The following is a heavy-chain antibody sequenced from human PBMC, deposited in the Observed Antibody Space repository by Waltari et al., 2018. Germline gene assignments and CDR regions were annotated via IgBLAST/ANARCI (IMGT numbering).Heavy chain of an antibody. J-gene: IGHJ6*02. V-gene: IGHV4-39*01. Sequence: QLQLQESGPGLVKPSETLSLMCTVSGGSITSSSFHWTWIRQPPGTGLEWIGSVYYTGSAFYNASLKSRLTISSDTSGNQLSLQVRSVTAADTAVYYCARLASPEGLDVWGQGTTVTVSS. CDR1: GGSITSSSFH. CDR2: VYYTGSA. CDR3: ARLASPEGLDV.